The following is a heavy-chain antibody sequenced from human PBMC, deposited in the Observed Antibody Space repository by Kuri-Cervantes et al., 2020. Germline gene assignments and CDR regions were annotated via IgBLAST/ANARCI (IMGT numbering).Heavy chain of an antibody. CDR3: ARARGLRLFDY. CDR1: GGSFSGYY. CDR2: INHSGST. Sequence: SQTLSLTCGVYGGSFSGYYWSWIRQPPGKGLEWIGEINHSGSTNYNPSLKSRVTISVDTSKNQFSLKLSSVTAADTAVYYCARARGLRLFDYWGQGTLVTVSS. V-gene: IGHV4-34*01. J-gene: IGHJ4*02. D-gene: IGHD5-12*01.